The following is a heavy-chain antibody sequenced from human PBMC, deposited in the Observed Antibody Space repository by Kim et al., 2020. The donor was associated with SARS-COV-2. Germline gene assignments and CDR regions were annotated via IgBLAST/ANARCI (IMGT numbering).Heavy chain of an antibody. CDR3: ARDRIVGPLGNYYYYYGLDV. D-gene: IGHD3-22*01. CDR2: IYYIGTT. CDR1: GDSISSDDYY. J-gene: IGHJ6*02. V-gene: IGHV4-31*03. Sequence: SETLSLTCTVSGDSISSDDYYWSWIRQHPGKGLEWIGYIYYIGTTYYNPSLKSRLTISMDTSKNQFSLKLSSMTAADTAVYYCARDRIVGPLGNYYYYYGLDVWGQGTTVTVSS.